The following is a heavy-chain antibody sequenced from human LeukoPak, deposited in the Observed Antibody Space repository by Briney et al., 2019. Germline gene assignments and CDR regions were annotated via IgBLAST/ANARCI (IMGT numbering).Heavy chain of an antibody. V-gene: IGHV3-64*01. Sequence: GGSLRLSCAASGFTFSSYAMHWVRQAPGKGLEYVSAISSNGGSTYYANSVKGRFTISRDNSKNTLYLQMGSLRAEDMAVYYCARAGTLLGYYYYSYMDVWGKGTTVTVSS. CDR3: ARAGTLLGYYYYSYMDV. CDR1: GFTFSSYA. CDR2: ISSNGGST. D-gene: IGHD3-16*01. J-gene: IGHJ6*03.